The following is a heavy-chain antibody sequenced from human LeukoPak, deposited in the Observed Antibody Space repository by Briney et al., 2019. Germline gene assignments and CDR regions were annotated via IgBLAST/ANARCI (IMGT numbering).Heavy chain of an antibody. D-gene: IGHD2-8*01. CDR3: ARDGTLGYCTNGVCPG. CDR2: IYYSGST. CDR1: GGSISSSSYY. Sequence: SETLSLTCTVSGGSISSSSYYWGWIRQPPGKGLEWIGSIYYSGSTYYNPSLKSRVTISVDMSKNQFSLKLSSVTAADTAVYYCARDGTLGYCTNGVCPGWGQGTLVTVSS. V-gene: IGHV4-39*07. J-gene: IGHJ4*02.